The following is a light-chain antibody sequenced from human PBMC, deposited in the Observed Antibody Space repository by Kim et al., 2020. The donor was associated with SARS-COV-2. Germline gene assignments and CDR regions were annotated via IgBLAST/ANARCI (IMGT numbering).Light chain of an antibody. CDR1: QSISGL. CDR3: QQYRSYPWT. CDR2: EAS. V-gene: IGKV1-5*03. Sequence: SASVGDRVTITCRASQSISGLLAWYQQKPGKAPKLLIDEASTLKSGVPSRFSASGSGTEFTLTISSLQPDEFATYYCQQYRSYPWTFGQGTKLEIK. J-gene: IGKJ1*01.